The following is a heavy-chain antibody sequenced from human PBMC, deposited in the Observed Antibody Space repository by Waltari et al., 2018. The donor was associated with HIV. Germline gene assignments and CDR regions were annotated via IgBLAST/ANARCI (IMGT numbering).Heavy chain of an antibody. Sequence: QVQLVQSGAEVKKPGASVKVSCKASGYTFTNYGISWVRQAPGQGPEWMGWSSAYNGNTNYAQKLQGRVTMTTDTSTSTAYMELRSLRSDDTAVYYCARSPQTIAAAGTTDYWGQGTLVTVSS. V-gene: IGHV1-18*01. D-gene: IGHD6-13*01. J-gene: IGHJ4*02. CDR1: GYTFTNYG. CDR3: ARSPQTIAAAGTTDY. CDR2: SSAYNGNT.